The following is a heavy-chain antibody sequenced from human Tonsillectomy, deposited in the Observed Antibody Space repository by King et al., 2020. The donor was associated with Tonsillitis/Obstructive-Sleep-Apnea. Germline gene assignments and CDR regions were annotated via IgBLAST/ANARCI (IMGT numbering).Heavy chain of an antibody. CDR1: GFTFSTFA. Sequence: VQLVESGGLFLQPGGALRLSCAASGFTFSTFAMSWFRQAPGKGLEWVSSISGSGATTYYADSVKGRFTISRDNSKNTLYLQMNTLRAEDTAIHYCAKISSWEFLRYLDYWGQGTLVTVYS. CDR2: ISGSGATT. V-gene: IGHV3-23*04. J-gene: IGHJ4*02. D-gene: IGHD3-10*01. CDR3: AKISSWEFLRYLDY.